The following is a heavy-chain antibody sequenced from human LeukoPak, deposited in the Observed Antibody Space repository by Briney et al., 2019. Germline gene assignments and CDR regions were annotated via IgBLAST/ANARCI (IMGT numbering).Heavy chain of an antibody. V-gene: IGHV3-21*01. CDR3: ARAPDYYDSSGYFAFDI. CDR2: ISSSSSYI. J-gene: IGHJ3*02. CDR1: GFTFSSYV. Sequence: PGRSLRLSCAASGFTFSSYVMNWVRQAPGKGLEWVSSISSSSSYIYYADSVKGRFTISRDNAKNSLYLQMNSLRAEDTAVYYCARAPDYYDSSGYFAFDIWGQGTMVTVSS. D-gene: IGHD3-22*01.